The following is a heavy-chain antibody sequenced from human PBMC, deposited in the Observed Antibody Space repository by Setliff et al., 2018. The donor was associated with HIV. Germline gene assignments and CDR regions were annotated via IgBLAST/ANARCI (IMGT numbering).Heavy chain of an antibody. CDR2: ISPHNGDK. D-gene: IGHD3-22*01. J-gene: IGHJ4*02. CDR3: ARENKDITLIVVGFDY. V-gene: IGHV1-2*02. Sequence: ASVKVSCKASGYTFTDFFIHWVRQAPGQGLEWMGWISPHNGDKNILQRFRGRVTMTTDTSISTAYMELSRLRSDDTAIYYCARENKDITLIVVGFDYWGQGTLVTVSS. CDR1: GYTFTDFF.